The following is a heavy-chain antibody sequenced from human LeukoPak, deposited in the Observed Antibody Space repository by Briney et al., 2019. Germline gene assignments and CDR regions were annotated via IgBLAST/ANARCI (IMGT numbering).Heavy chain of an antibody. CDR2: ISPDGRNI. CDR3: VRDGWGRTPYDS. CDR1: GFTLSDYW. V-gene: IGHV3-74*01. J-gene: IGHJ4*02. Sequence: GGPLRLSCAASGFTLSDYWMNWVRQVPGKGPVWVSHISPDGRNIAYADSVKGRFTISRDSAKNTLYLQMNSLRVGDTAVYYCVRDGWGRTPYDSWGQGTLVTVSS. D-gene: IGHD4-23*01.